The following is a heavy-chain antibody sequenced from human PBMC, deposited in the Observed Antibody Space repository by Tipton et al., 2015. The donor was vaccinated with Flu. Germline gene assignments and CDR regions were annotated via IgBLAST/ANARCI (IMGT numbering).Heavy chain of an antibody. J-gene: IGHJ4*02. CDR1: GGSISSSSYY. CDR2: IYYSGST. Sequence: TLSLTCTVSGGSISSSSYYWGWIRQPPGKGLEWIGSIYYSGSTYYNPSLKSRVTISVDTSKNQFSLKLSSVTAADTAVYYRARGKGDFDYWGQGTLVTVSS. CDR3: ARGKGDFDY. V-gene: IGHV4-39*07.